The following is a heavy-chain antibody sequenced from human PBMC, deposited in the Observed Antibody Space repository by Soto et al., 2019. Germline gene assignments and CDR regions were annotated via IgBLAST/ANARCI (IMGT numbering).Heavy chain of an antibody. CDR3: ARGNVDTAMGNYYFGY. Sequence: SETLSLTCAVYGGSFSGYYWSWIRQHTGKGLEWIGEINHSGSTNYNPSLKSRVTISVDTSKNQFSLKLSSVTAADTAVYYCARGNVDTAMGNYYFGYWGQGTLVTVSS. D-gene: IGHD5-18*01. CDR2: INHSGST. CDR1: GGSFSGYY. J-gene: IGHJ4*02. V-gene: IGHV4-34*01.